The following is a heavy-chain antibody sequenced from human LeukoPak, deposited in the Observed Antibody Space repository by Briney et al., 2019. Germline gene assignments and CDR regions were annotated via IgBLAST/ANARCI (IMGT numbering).Heavy chain of an antibody. Sequence: QSGGSLRLSCAASGFTFSSYGMHWVRQAPGKGLEWVAVISYDGSNKYYADSVKGRFTISRDNSKNTLYLQMNSLRAEDTAVYYCARVPTAARHNLDYWGQGTLVTVSS. V-gene: IGHV3-30*03. CDR2: ISYDGSNK. D-gene: IGHD6-6*01. CDR3: ARVPTAARHNLDY. J-gene: IGHJ4*02. CDR1: GFTFSSYG.